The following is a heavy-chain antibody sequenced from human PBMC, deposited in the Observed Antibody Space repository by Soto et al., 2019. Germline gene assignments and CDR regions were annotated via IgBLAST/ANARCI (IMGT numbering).Heavy chain of an antibody. CDR1: GGSISNHY. CDR2: IYYNGNA. V-gene: IGHV4-59*11. J-gene: IGHJ4*02. CDR3: TRATWYSEY. Sequence: QVQLQESGPGLVKPSETLSLTCTVSGGSISNHYWSWIRQPPGKGLERIGYIYYNGNANFNPSLKSRVTMSVDTSKNQISLKLSSVTAADTAVYYCTRATWYSEYWGQGTLVTVSS. D-gene: IGHD2-21*02.